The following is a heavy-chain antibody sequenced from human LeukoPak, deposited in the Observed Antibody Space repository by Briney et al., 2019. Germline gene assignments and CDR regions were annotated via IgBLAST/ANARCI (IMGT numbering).Heavy chain of an antibody. J-gene: IGHJ5*02. V-gene: IGHV1-8*02. D-gene: IGHD3-10*01. CDR3: ARARITMVRGVIRWFDP. Sequence: ASVKVSCKASGYTFTSYGISWVRQAPGQGLEWMGWMNPNSGNTGYAQKFQGRVTMTRNTSISTAYMELSSLRSEDTAVYYCARARITMVRGVIRWFDPWGQGTLVTVSS. CDR2: MNPNSGNT. CDR1: GYTFTSYG.